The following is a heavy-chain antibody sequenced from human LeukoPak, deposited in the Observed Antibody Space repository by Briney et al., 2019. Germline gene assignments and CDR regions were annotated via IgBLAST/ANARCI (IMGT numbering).Heavy chain of an antibody. V-gene: IGHV3-30*18. J-gene: IGHJ6*02. Sequence: PGGSLRLSCAASGFTFSSYGMHWVRQAPGKGLEWVAVISYDGSNKYYADSVKGRFTISRDNSKNTLYLQMNSLRAEDTAVYNCAKDLGDGPYGMDVWGQGTTVTVSS. CDR3: AKDLGDGPYGMDV. CDR2: ISYDGSNK. CDR1: GFTFSSYG.